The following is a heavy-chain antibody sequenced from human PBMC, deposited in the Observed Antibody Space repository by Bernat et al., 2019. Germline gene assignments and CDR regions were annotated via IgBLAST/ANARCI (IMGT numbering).Heavy chain of an antibody. CDR1: GFTFSSYE. CDR3: ARRDRDYLYWFFDL. J-gene: IGHJ2*01. D-gene: IGHD4-17*01. Sequence: EVQLVESGGGLVQPGGSLRLSCAASGFTFSSYEMNWVRQAPGKGLEWVSYISSSGTTIYYADSVKGRFTISRDNAKNSLYLQMNSLRAEDTAVYYCARRDRDYLYWFFDLWGRGTLVTVSS. V-gene: IGHV3-48*03. CDR2: ISSSGTTI.